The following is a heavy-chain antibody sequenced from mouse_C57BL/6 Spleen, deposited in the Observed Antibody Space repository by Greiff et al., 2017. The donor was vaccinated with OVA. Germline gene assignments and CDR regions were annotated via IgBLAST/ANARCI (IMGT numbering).Heavy chain of an antibody. Sequence: DVKLVVSGGGLVKPGGSLKLSCAASGFTFSDYGMHWVRQAPEKGLEWVAYISSGSSTIYYADTVKGRFTISRDNAKNTLFLQMTSLRSEDTAMYYCARDYYGRDYAMDYWGQGTSVTVSS. CDR2: ISSGSSTI. CDR3: ARDYYGRDYAMDY. CDR1: GFTFSDYG. D-gene: IGHD1-1*01. V-gene: IGHV5-17*01. J-gene: IGHJ4*01.